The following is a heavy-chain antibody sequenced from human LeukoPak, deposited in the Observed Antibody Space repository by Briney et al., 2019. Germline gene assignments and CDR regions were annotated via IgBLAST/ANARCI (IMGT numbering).Heavy chain of an antibody. CDR3: ARGRDIVVVPAAPQYYYYGMDV. J-gene: IGHJ6*02. CDR2: INHSGST. CDR1: GGSFSGYY. V-gene: IGHV4-34*01. D-gene: IGHD2-2*01. Sequence: SETLSLTCAVYGGSFSGYYWSWIRQPPGKGLEWIGEINHSGSTNYTPSLKSRVTISVDTSKNQFSLKLSSVTAADTAVYYCARGRDIVVVPAAPQYYYYGMDVWGQGTTVTVSS.